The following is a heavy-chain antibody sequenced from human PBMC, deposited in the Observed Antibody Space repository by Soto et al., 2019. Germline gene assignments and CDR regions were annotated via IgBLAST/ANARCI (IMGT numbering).Heavy chain of an antibody. Sequence: ASVKVSCKASGYTFTSYYMHWVRQAPGQGLEWMGIINPSGGSTSHAQKFQGRVTMTRDTSTSTVYMELSSLRSEDTAVYYCARAVTMVRGALGYYYYGMDVWGQGTTVTVSS. J-gene: IGHJ6*02. CDR3: ARAVTMVRGALGYYYYGMDV. CDR1: GYTFTSYY. CDR2: INPSGGST. V-gene: IGHV1-46*01. D-gene: IGHD3-10*01.